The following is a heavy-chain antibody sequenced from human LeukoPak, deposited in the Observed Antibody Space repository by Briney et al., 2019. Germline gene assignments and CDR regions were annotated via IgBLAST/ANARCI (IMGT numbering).Heavy chain of an antibody. V-gene: IGHV4-38-2*02. D-gene: IGHD7-27*01. CDR1: GYSISSGYY. CDR2: IYHSGST. Sequence: SETLSLTCTVSGYSISSGYYWGWIRQPPGKGLEWIGSIYHSGSTYYNPSLKRRVTISVDTSKNQFSLKLSSVTAADTAVYYCARGTDANWGFNYYYMDVWGKGTTVTVSS. CDR3: ARGTDANWGFNYYYMDV. J-gene: IGHJ6*03.